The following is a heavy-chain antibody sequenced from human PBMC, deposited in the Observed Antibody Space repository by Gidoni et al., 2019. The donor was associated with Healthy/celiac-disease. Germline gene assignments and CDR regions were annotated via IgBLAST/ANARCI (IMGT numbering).Heavy chain of an antibody. Sequence: QVQLVQSGAEVKTPGSSVKVSCKASGGTFSSYAISWVRHAPGQGLEWMGGIIPIFGTANYAQKFQGRVTITADESTSTAYMELSSLRSEDTAVYYCARAGRYSSGIASDAFDIWGQGTMVTVSS. CDR3: ARAGRYSSGIASDAFDI. V-gene: IGHV1-69*01. D-gene: IGHD6-19*01. CDR2: IIPIFGTA. J-gene: IGHJ3*02. CDR1: GGTFSSYA.